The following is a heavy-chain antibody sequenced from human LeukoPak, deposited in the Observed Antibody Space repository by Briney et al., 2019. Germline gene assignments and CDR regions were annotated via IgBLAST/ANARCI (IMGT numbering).Heavy chain of an antibody. Sequence: SSETLSLTCTVSGGSISRYYCSWVRQPPGEGLEWVGYINYSGSTKYNPSLKRLVIISVDTSKNQFSLKLTSVTAADTAVYCCAGHSGGSWWTFDYWGQGTLVTVSS. CDR1: GGSISRYY. J-gene: IGHJ4*01. V-gene: IGHV4-59*08. D-gene: IGHD6-13*01. CDR3: AGHSGGSWWTFDY. CDR2: INYSGST.